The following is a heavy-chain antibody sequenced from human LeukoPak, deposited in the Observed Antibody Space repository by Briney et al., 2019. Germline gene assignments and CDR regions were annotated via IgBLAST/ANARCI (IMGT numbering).Heavy chain of an antibody. D-gene: IGHD3-10*01. CDR3: AKDKGREGVSDY. V-gene: IGHV3-30*02. CDR1: GFTFSSHG. J-gene: IGHJ4*02. CDR2: IRYDGSNK. Sequence: QPGGTLRLSCAASGFTFSSHGMNWVRQAPGKGLEWVAFIRYDGSNKYYADSVKGRFTISRDNSKNTLYLQMNSLRAEDTAVYYCAKDKGREGVSDYWGQGTLVTVSS.